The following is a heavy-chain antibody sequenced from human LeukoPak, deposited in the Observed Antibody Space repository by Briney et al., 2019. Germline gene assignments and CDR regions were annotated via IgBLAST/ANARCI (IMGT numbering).Heavy chain of an antibody. D-gene: IGHD5-18*01. Sequence: PGGSLRLSCAPSGFTFSSYAMSWVRHAPGKGLEWVSAIRGSGGSTYYADSVKGRLTISRDNSKNTLYLQMNSLRAEDTAVYYCAKYGEYSYGYVDYWGQGTLVTVSS. CDR3: AKYGEYSYGYVDY. J-gene: IGHJ4*02. CDR2: IRGSGGST. CDR1: GFTFSSYA. V-gene: IGHV3-23*01.